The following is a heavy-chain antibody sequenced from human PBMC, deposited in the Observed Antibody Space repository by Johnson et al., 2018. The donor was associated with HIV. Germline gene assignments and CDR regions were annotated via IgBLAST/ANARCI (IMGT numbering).Heavy chain of an antibody. V-gene: IGHV3-20*04. J-gene: IGHJ3*02. Sequence: VQLVESGGGVVRPGGSLRLSCAASGFTFDDYGMSWVRQGPGTRLEWVSGIKWSGGSTGYAESVKARFMISRDNAKNSLYLQINSLRVEDTALYYCVRVGGNGNYFFDPFDMWGQGTMVTVSS. CDR3: VRVGGNGNYFFDPFDM. CDR2: IKWSGGST. CDR1: GFTFDDYG. D-gene: IGHD1-26*01.